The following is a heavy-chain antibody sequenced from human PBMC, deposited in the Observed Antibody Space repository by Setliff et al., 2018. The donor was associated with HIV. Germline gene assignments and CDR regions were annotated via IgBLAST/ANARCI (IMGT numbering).Heavy chain of an antibody. J-gene: IGHJ4*02. V-gene: IGHV4-38-2*01. D-gene: IGHD3-16*01. CDR3: ARLGHTFGGPGY. Sequence: SETLSLTCAVSGYSISSGYYWGWIRQPPGKGLEWIGSFYHSGSTYYNPSLRSRVTISVGTSKNQFSLKLSSVTAADTAVYYCARLGHTFGGPGYWGQGTLVTVSS. CDR2: FYHSGST. CDR1: GYSISSGYY.